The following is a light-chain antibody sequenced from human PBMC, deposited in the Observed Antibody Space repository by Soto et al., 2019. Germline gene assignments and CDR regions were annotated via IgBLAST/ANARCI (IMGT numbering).Light chain of an antibody. V-gene: IGKV3-20*01. CDR1: QSLSSRY. Sequence: EMGLTQSPGTLSLSPGERATLSCRAIQSLSSRYLAWYQQTPGQAPRLLIYCASSRATGVPDRFSGSGSGTDFSLTISRLEPEDFAVYYCQQYDTSRRTFGQGTKVDIK. CDR2: CAS. J-gene: IGKJ1*01. CDR3: QQYDTSRRT.